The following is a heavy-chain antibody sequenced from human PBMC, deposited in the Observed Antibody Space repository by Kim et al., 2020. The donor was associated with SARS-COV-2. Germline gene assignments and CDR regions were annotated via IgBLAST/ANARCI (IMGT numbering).Heavy chain of an antibody. D-gene: IGHD3-9*01. V-gene: IGHV3-48*02. CDR3: ARDRKGYYDILTGYYMRVDY. Sequence: RFTISRDNAKNSLYLQMNSLRDEDTAVYYCARDRKGYYDILTGYYMRVDYWGQGTLVTVSS. J-gene: IGHJ4*02.